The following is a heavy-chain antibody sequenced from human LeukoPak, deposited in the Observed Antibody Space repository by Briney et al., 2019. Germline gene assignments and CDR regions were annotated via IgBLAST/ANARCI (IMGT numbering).Heavy chain of an antibody. D-gene: IGHD6-13*01. Sequence: ASVKVSCKASRYSFTSYGISWVRQAPGQGLEWMGWISAYNGNTNYAQKLQGRVTMTTDTSTSTAYMELRSLRSDDTAVYYCARTSTDHRYSSSLFDYWGQGTLVTVSS. J-gene: IGHJ4*02. V-gene: IGHV1-18*01. CDR3: ARTSTDHRYSSSLFDY. CDR2: ISAYNGNT. CDR1: RYSFTSYG.